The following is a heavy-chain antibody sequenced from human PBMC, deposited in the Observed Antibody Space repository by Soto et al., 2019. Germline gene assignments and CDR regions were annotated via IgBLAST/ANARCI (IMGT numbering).Heavy chain of an antibody. CDR3: ANPPLTPVSRPVY. CDR2: INSDGSST. Sequence: GGSLRLSCAASRFTFSSVWFHWVRQAPGKGLVWVSHINSDGSSTSYADSVKGRFTISRDNAKNTLYLQMNSLRAEDTAVYYCANPPLTPVSRPVYWGKGTLVTVPS. V-gene: IGHV3-74*01. D-gene: IGHD4-4*01. J-gene: IGHJ4*02. CDR1: RFTFSSVW.